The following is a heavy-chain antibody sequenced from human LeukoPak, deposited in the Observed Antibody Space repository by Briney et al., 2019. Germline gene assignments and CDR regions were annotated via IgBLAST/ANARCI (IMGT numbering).Heavy chain of an antibody. V-gene: IGHV1-8*01. CDR1: GYTFTSYN. D-gene: IGHD3-10*02. J-gene: IGHJ6*02. CDR2: MNPNSGNT. CDR3: ARGPVEAVFGVSTED. Sequence: ASVKVSCKASGYTFTSYNINWVRQAIGQGLEWMGWMNPNSGNTGYAQKFQGRVSMTRDTSISTANMELSSLRSEDTAVYYCARGPVEAVFGVSTEDWGQGTTVTVSS.